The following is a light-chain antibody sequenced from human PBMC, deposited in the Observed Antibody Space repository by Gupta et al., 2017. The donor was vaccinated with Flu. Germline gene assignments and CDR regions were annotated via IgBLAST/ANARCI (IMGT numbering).Light chain of an antibody. CDR1: NIRGIS. J-gene: IGLJ3*02. CDR2: DDR. Sequence: SYVLTQPPSVSVAPGQTARVTCGGNNIRGISVHWYQQKPGQAPVLVVYDDRFRPSGIPERFSGSNSGNTATLTISRVEAGDEADYYCQVWDTNSDHWVFGGGTKLTVL. V-gene: IGLV3-21*02. CDR3: QVWDTNSDHWV.